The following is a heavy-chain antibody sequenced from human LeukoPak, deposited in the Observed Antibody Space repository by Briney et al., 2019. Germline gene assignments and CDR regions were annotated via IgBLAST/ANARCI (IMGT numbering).Heavy chain of an antibody. D-gene: IGHD6-19*01. CDR1: GGSFSGYY. J-gene: IGHJ4*02. CDR3: ARGLYSSGWYFGY. CDR2: INHSGIT. V-gene: IGHV4-34*01. Sequence: SETLSLTCAVYGGSFSGYYWSWIRQPPGKGLEWIGEINHSGITNYNPSLKSRVTISVDTSKNQFSLRLRSVTAADTAVYYCARGLYSSGWYFGYWGQGTLVTISS.